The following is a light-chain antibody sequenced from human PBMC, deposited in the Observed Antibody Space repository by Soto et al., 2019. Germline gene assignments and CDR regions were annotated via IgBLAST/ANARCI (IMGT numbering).Light chain of an antibody. V-gene: IGLV2-14*01. CDR1: SSDVGGYNY. J-gene: IGLJ3*02. Sequence: QSALTQPASVSGSPGQSITISCTGTSSDVGGYNYVSWYQQHPAKAPKLMIYEVSNRPSGVSHRFSGSKSGNTASLTISGLQAEDEADYYCFPYTTRSALVFGGGTKLTVL. CDR2: EVS. CDR3: FPYTTRSALV.